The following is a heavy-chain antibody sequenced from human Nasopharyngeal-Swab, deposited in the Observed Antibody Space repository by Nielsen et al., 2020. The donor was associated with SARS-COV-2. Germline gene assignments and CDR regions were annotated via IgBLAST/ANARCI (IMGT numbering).Heavy chain of an antibody. D-gene: IGHD2-15*01. Sequence: GESLKISCAASGFTFSSYSMHWVRQAPGKGLEWVAVIWYDGSNKYYVDSVKGRFTISRDNSKNTLYLQMNSLRAEDTAVYYCARDWMMATWGYYYGMDVWGQGTTVTVSS. J-gene: IGHJ6*02. CDR1: GFTFSSYS. V-gene: IGHV3-33*08. CDR3: ARDWMMATWGYYYGMDV. CDR2: IWYDGSNK.